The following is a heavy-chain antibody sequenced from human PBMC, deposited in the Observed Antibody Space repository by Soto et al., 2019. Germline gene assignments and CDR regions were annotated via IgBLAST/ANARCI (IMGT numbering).Heavy chain of an antibody. V-gene: IGHV1-69*06. Sequence: QVQLVQSGAEVKKPGSSVKVSCKASGGTFSSYAISWVRQAPGQGLEWMGGFIPIFGTANYEQKFQGRVTITADKSTSTAYMELSSLRSEDTAVYYCARDGGSYLRSVYGMDVWGQGTTVTVSS. CDR1: GGTFSSYA. CDR3: ARDGGSYLRSVYGMDV. D-gene: IGHD1-26*01. CDR2: FIPIFGTA. J-gene: IGHJ6*02.